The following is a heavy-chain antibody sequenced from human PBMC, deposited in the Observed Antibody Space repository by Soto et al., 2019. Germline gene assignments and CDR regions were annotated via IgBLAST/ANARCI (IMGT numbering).Heavy chain of an antibody. CDR3: AHAYGGRSLS. CDR1: GFSLTTDRVG. CDR2: IYWDDSK. Sequence: QITLKEFGPTLVKPTQTLTLTCTFSGFSLTTDRVGVGWIRQPPGEALEWLAVIYWDDSKTYRPSLESRLTTTKHPSKTPVALTMTNMDPVDTATYYCAHAYGGRSLSWGQGTLVTVSS. V-gene: IGHV2-5*02. J-gene: IGHJ5*02. D-gene: IGHD1-26*01.